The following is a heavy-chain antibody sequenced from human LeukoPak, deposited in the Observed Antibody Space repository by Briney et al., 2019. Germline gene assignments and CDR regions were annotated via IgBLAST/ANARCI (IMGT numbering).Heavy chain of an antibody. J-gene: IGHJ4*02. Sequence: PSETLSLTCAVSGVSFSGYYWSSIRLPPGKGPEWIGEISHSGRTSYNPSLKGRVTISLDTSMNHFSLNLRFVTAADTAVYYCTRPSPGIPLDFWGQGTLVTVSS. CDR2: ISHSGRT. V-gene: IGHV4-34*01. D-gene: IGHD1-26*01. CDR3: TRPSPGIPLDF. CDR1: GVSFSGYY.